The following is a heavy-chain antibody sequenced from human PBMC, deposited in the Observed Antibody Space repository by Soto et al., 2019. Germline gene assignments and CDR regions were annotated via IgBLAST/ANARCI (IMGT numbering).Heavy chain of an antibody. CDR2: VNPILSMS. CDR1: GDTFNFYS. D-gene: IGHD3-10*01. Sequence: QVQLVQSGAEVKRPGSSVKVSCKASGDTFNFYSINWVRQAPGVGLEWVGRVNPILSMSNYAQRFQGRVTKPADKSTSTAYMELSSLRSEDTAIYYCASSYGSGYRAFDYWGQGALVTVSS. CDR3: ASSYGSGYRAFDY. V-gene: IGHV1-69*02. J-gene: IGHJ4*02.